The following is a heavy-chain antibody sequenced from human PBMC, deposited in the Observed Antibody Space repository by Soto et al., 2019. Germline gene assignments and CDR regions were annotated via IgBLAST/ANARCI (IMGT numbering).Heavy chain of an antibody. V-gene: IGHV4-59*12. CDR3: ARDKITGLFDY. D-gene: IGHD2-8*02. CDR1: GCSISSYY. CDR2: IYYSGTT. J-gene: IGHJ4*02. Sequence: SETLSLTCTVSGCSISSYYWSWIRQPPGKGLEWIGYIYYSGTTNYSPSLKSRVTISIDTSMNQFSLKLTSVTAADTAVYYCARDKITGLFDYWGQGTLVT.